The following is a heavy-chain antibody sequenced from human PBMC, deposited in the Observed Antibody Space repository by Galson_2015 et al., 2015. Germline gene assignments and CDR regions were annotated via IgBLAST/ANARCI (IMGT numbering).Heavy chain of an antibody. CDR1: GFTVSSNY. J-gene: IGHJ4*02. Sequence: SLRLSCAASGFTVSSNYMSWVRQAPGKGLEWVSVIYSGGSTYYADSVKGRFTISRDNSKNTLYLQMNSLRAEDTAVYYCAVTSGWGLPAFDYWGQGTLVTVSS. V-gene: IGHV3-53*01. CDR3: AVTSGWGLPAFDY. CDR2: IYSGGST. D-gene: IGHD6-19*01.